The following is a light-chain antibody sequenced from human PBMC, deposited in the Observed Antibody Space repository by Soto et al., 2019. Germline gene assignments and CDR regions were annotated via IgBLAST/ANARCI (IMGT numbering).Light chain of an antibody. V-gene: IGKV3-11*01. CDR1: QSVSSY. Sequence: EIVLTQSPATLSLSPGERATLSCRASQSVSSYLAWYQQKPGQAPRLLIYDASNRATGIPARFSGSGSGTDFTLTISSLEPEDFAVYYCQQRSNWPPEGTFGGGTRWIS. J-gene: IGKJ4*01. CDR2: DAS. CDR3: QQRSNWPPEGT.